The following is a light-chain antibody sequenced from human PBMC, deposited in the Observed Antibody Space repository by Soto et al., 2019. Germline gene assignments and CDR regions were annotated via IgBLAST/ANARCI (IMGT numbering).Light chain of an antibody. CDR1: SSDVGGYNY. CDR2: DVS. J-gene: IGLJ1*01. V-gene: IGLV2-14*01. CDR3: SSYTISNTLV. Sequence: QSALTQPASVSGSPGQSITISCTGTSSDVGGYNYVSWYQQYPGKAPKLMIYDVSNRPSGVSNRFSGSKSGNTASLTISGLQAEDEADYYCSSYTISNTLVFGSGTKVNVL.